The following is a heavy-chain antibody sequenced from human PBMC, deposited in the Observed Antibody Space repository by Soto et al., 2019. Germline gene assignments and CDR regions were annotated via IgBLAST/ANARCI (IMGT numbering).Heavy chain of an antibody. CDR2: ISYDGSNK. Sequence: PGGSLRLSCGASGFSFSSYGMHGVRQAPGKGLEGGAVISYDGSNKYYAGSVKGRFTISRDNSKNTLYLQMNSLRAEDTAVYYCAKDPYVWGSYRYSLDYFDYWGQGT. J-gene: IGHJ4*02. D-gene: IGHD3-16*02. CDR1: GFSFSSYG. CDR3: AKDPYVWGSYRYSLDYFDY. V-gene: IGHV3-30*18.